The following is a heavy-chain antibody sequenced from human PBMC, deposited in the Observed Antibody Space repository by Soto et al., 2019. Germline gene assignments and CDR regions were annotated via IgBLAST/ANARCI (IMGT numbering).Heavy chain of an antibody. D-gene: IGHD1-7*01. CDR3: ARDRTTPLEYLQH. Sequence: GGSLRLSCVASGFTFSSYAMHWVRQAPGKGLEWVAVISNDGSNKYYPDSVKGRFTISRDNSKNTLYLQMNSLRAEDTAVYYCARDRTTPLEYLQHWGQGTLVTVSS. CDR1: GFTFSSYA. J-gene: IGHJ1*01. CDR2: ISNDGSNK. V-gene: IGHV3-30*04.